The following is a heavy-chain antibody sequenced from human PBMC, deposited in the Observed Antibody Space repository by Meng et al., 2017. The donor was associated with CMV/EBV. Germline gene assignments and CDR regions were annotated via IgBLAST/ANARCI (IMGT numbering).Heavy chain of an antibody. CDR2: INHSGST. Sequence: SISGYYWSWIRQPPGKGLEWIGEINHSGSTNYNPSLKSRVTISVDTSKNQFSLKLSSVTAADTAVYYCARGERNYDSSGYTTNWFDPWGQGTLVTVSS. J-gene: IGHJ5*02. CDR3: ARGERNYDSSGYTTNWFDP. D-gene: IGHD3-22*01. CDR1: SISGYY. V-gene: IGHV4-34*01.